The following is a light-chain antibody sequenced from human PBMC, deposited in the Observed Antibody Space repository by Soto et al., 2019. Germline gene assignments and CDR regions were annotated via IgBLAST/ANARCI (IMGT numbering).Light chain of an antibody. CDR1: SSDVGGYNY. CDR3: CSYADTLYV. CDR2: DVN. V-gene: IGLV2-11*01. Sequence: QSVLNRPRSVYGAPGQSGTISCTGTSSDVGGYNYVSWYQQRPGKAPKLLIYDVNKRPSGVPDRFSGSKSGNTASLTISGLQAEDDADYYCCSYADTLYVFGTGTKVTVL. J-gene: IGLJ1*01.